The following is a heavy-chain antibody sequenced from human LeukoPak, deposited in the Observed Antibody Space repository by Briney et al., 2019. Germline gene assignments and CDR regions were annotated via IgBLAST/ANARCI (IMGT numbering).Heavy chain of an antibody. J-gene: IGHJ4*02. V-gene: IGHV4-59*01. D-gene: IGHD3-9*01. CDR1: GGSISSYY. CDR3: ARADVLRYFDWLDSGYYLDY. CDR2: IYYSGST. Sequence: PSETLSLPCTVSGGSISSYYWSWIRQPPGKGLEWIGYIYYSGSTNYNPSLKSRVTISVDTSKNQFSLKLSSVTAADTAVYYCARADVLRYFDWLDSGYYLDYWGQGTLVTVSS.